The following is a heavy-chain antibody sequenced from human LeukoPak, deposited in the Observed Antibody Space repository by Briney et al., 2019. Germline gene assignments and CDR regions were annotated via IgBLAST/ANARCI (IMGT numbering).Heavy chain of an antibody. CDR2: IYYSGST. Sequence: SSETLSLTCTVSGGSISSSSYYWGWIRQPPGKGLEWIGSIYYSGSTYYNPSLKSRVTISVDTSENQFSLKLSSVTAADTAVYYCASSVLRYFDWFFKGGVYDAFDIWGQGTMVTVSS. J-gene: IGHJ3*02. V-gene: IGHV4-39*01. CDR1: GGSISSSSYY. CDR3: ASSVLRYFDWFFKGGVYDAFDI. D-gene: IGHD3-9*01.